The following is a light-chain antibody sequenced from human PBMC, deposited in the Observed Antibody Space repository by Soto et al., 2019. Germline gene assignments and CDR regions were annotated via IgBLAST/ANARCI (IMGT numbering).Light chain of an antibody. Sequence: DVVMTQSPLSLPVTLGQPASISCRSSQSLVYSDGNTYLNWFQQRPGQSPRRLIYKVSNRDSGVPDRFSGSGSGTDFTLKISRVEAEYVGVYYCMQGAHWPYTIGQGTKLEIK. CDR2: KVS. J-gene: IGKJ2*01. CDR1: QSLVYSDGNTY. V-gene: IGKV2-30*01. CDR3: MQGAHWPYT.